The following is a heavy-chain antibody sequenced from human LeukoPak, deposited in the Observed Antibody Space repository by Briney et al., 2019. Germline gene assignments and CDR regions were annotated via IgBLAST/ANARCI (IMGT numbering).Heavy chain of an antibody. CDR2: IYYSGST. Sequence: SETLSLTCTVSGGSISSRSYYCGWIRQPPGKGLEWIGTIYYSGSTYYNPSLKSRVTISVDTSKNQFSLKLSSVTPADTAMYYCARRGTAAAVGLGWFDPWGQGTLVTVSS. J-gene: IGHJ5*02. CDR3: ARRGTAAAVGLGWFDP. V-gene: IGHV4-39*01. CDR1: GGSISSRSYY. D-gene: IGHD6-13*01.